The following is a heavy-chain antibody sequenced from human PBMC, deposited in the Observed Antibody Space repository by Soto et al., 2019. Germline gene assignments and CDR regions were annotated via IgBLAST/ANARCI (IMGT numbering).Heavy chain of an antibody. D-gene: IGHD1-26*01. V-gene: IGHV3-23*01. CDR3: AREVGAPSGWLDP. CDR2: ISVSGGST. CDR1: GFTFSSYA. J-gene: IGHJ5*02. Sequence: EVQLLESGGGLVQPGGSLRLSCAASGFTFSSYAMSWFRQAPGKGLEWVSSISVSGGSTYYADSVKGRFTISRDNSKNILYLQMDNLRDEDTALYYCAREVGAPSGWLDPWGQGTQVTVSS.